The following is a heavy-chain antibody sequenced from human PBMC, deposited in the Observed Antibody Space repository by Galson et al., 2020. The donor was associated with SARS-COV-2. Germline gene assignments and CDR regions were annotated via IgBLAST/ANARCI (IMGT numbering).Heavy chain of an antibody. CDR1: GFTFSGYW. Sequence: GESLKISCAASGFTFSGYWMHWVRQAPGKGLVWVSRINTDGSTTIYADSVKGRFTISRDNAKNTLYLQMNSLRGEDTAEYYCARGATIHSGVMNTWGQGTLVTVSS. CDR3: ARGATIHSGVMNT. CDR2: INTDGSTT. V-gene: IGHV3-74*01. J-gene: IGHJ5*02. D-gene: IGHD6-19*01.